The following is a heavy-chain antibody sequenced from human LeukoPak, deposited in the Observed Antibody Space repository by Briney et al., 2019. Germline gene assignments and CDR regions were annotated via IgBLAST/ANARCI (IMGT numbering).Heavy chain of an antibody. D-gene: IGHD6-19*01. CDR2: INGSGGRT. CDR1: GFTFSNYA. CDR3: ARDANYVYSSGWYKPAHRPEVSSSYYFDY. J-gene: IGHJ4*02. Sequence: PGGSLRLSCAASGFTFSNYAMSWVRQAPGKGLEWVSDINGSGGRTYHADSVKGGFTISRDNAKNSLYLQMNSLRAEDTAVYYCARDANYVYSSGWYKPAHRPEVSSSYYFDYWGQGTLVTVSS. V-gene: IGHV3-23*01.